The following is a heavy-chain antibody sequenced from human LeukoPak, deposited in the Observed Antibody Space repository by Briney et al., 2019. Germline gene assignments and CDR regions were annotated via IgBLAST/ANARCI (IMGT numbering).Heavy chain of an antibody. V-gene: IGHV4-34*01. CDR2: INHSGST. J-gene: IGHJ4*02. Sequence: SETLSLTCAVYGGSFSGYYWSWIRQPPGKGLEWIGEINHSGSTNYNPSLKSRVTISVDTSKNQFSLKLNSLTAADTAVYYCARGSGNYGGFDYWGQGTLVIVSS. CDR3: ARGSGNYGGFDY. CDR1: GGSFSGYY. D-gene: IGHD4-11*01.